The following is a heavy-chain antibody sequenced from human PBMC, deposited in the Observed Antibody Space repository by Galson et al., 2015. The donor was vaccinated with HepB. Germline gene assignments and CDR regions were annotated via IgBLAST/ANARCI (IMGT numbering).Heavy chain of an antibody. CDR1: GYTFSHYW. J-gene: IGHJ4*02. V-gene: IGHV5-51*01. Sequence: SGAEVKKPGESLKISFSASGYTFSHYWNCWVRQMPGKGLERVGFIYPGDSSPRDSPSFQGQVTISADKYIRTAYLQWSSLKASDLAMYYCARQRYFDYWGQGTLVTGSA. CDR2: IYPGDSSP. CDR3: ARQRYFDY.